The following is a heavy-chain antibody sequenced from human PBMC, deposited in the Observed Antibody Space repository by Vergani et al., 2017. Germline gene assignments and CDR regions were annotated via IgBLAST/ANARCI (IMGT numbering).Heavy chain of an antibody. J-gene: IGHJ4*02. D-gene: IGHD4-17*01. Sequence: QVQLVESGGGVVQPGRSLRLSCAASGLTLTDFAVHWVRQTPGKGLEWVATMSYAETTKYYAESVKGRFTVSRDTSKKTLSLQMRSLRADDTAVYYCAKDGRENSDYGYFDYWGQGTLVTVSS. CDR1: GLTLTDFA. CDR2: MSYAETTK. CDR3: AKDGRENSDYGYFDY. V-gene: IGHV3-30-3*01.